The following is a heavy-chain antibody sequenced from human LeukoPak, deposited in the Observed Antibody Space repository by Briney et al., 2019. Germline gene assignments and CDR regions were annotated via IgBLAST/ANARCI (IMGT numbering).Heavy chain of an antibody. J-gene: IGHJ4*02. V-gene: IGHV3-21*01. CDR2: ISSSSSYI. CDR3: ARGGGSGRAFDY. D-gene: IGHD3-10*01. Sequence: PGGSLRLSCAASGFTFSSYSMNWVRQAPGQGLEWVSSISSSSSYIYYADTVKGRFTISRDNAKNSLYLQMNSLRAEDTAVYYCARGGGSGRAFDYWGQGTLVTVSS. CDR1: GFTFSSYS.